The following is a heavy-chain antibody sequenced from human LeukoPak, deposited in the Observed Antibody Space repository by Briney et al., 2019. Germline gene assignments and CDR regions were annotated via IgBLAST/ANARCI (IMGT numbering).Heavy chain of an antibody. D-gene: IGHD3-9*01. CDR3: ARGLIYFEV. CDR1: GFTFSNYA. Sequence: GSLPLSCAASGFTFSNYAMNWARQAPGKGLEWVSTISGSGDSTYYADSVKGRFTISRDNSKNTLYLQMNSLRAEDTAVYYCARGLIYFEVWGQGTLVSVSS. J-gene: IGHJ4*02. CDR2: ISGSGDST. V-gene: IGHV3-23*01.